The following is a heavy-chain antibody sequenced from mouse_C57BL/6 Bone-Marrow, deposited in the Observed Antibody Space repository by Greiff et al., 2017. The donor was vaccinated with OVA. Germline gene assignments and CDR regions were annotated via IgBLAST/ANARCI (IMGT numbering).Heavy chain of an antibody. CDR3: ARHPYYYGSRRGMDY. D-gene: IGHD1-1*01. V-gene: IGHV5-15*01. Sequence: EVHLVESGGGLVQPGGSLKLSCAASGFTFSDYGMAWVRQAPRKGPEWVAFISNLAYSIYYADTVTGRFTISRENAKNTLYLEMSSLRSEDTAMYYCARHPYYYGSRRGMDYWGQGTSVTVSS. CDR2: ISNLAYSI. CDR1: GFTFSDYG. J-gene: IGHJ4*01.